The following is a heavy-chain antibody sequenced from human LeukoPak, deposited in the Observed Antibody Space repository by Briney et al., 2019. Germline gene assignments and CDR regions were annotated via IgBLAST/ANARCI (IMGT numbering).Heavy chain of an antibody. J-gene: IGHJ4*02. CDR2: IGSAGDT. CDR3: ASLPRITMIVVTY. D-gene: IGHD3-22*01. CDR1: EFTLSSND. Sequence: GGSLRLSCAASEFTLSSNDMHWVRQATGQGLEWVSAIGSAGDTYYPGSVKGRFTISRDNAKNSLYLQMNSLRADDTAVYYCASLPRITMIVVTYWGQGTLVTVSS. V-gene: IGHV3-13*01.